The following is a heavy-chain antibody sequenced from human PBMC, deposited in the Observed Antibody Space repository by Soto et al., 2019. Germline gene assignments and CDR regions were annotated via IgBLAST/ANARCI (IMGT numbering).Heavy chain of an antibody. CDR1: GYTFTSYG. V-gene: IGHV1-18*01. CDR3: AREGSRPYYSYGMDV. J-gene: IGHJ6*02. D-gene: IGHD1-26*01. CDR2: ISAYNGNT. Sequence: QVQLVQSGAEVKKPGASVKFSCKSSGYTFTSYGFSWVRQAPGQGLEGMGWISAYNGNTNYAQKLQGRVTMTTDTSTSTAYMELRSLRSGDTAVYYCAREGSRPYYSYGMDVWGQGTTVTVSS.